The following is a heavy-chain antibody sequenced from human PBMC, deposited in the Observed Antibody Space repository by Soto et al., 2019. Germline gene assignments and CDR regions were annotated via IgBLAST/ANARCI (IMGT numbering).Heavy chain of an antibody. V-gene: IGHV3-21*01. CDR3: ARDRWELNNHFDY. CDR1: GFTFSSYS. D-gene: IGHD1-26*01. CDR2: ISSSSSYI. Sequence: PGGSLRLSCAASGFTFSSYSMNWVRQAPGKGLEWVSSISSSSSYIYYADSVKGRFTISRDNAKNSLYLQMNSLRAEDTAVYYCARDRWELNNHFDYWGQGTLVTVSS. J-gene: IGHJ4*02.